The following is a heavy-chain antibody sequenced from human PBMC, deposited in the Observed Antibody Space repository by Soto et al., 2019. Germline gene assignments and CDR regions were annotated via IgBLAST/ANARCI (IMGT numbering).Heavy chain of an antibody. CDR1: GGSINNYY. CDR3: ARDFNSIFDDFADMRWNFDP. Sequence: PSETLSLTCSVTGGSINNYYWSWVRQSAGKGLEWIGRVFTTGTTDYNPSLKGRVTISVDTSKNQVSLRRRSVTAADTAIYYCARDFNSIFDDFADMRWNFDPWGRGTLVTVSS. V-gene: IGHV4-4*07. CDR2: VFTTGTT. D-gene: IGHD3-3*02. J-gene: IGHJ5*02.